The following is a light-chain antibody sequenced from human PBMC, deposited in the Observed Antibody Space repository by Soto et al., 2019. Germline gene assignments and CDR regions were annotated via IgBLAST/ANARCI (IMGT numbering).Light chain of an antibody. V-gene: IGKV3-15*01. Sequence: EIVMTQSPATLSVSPGERATLSCRASENIYTNLACYQQKPGQPPRLLFYGASTRATGLPARFSGTGSGTEFTLTINSLQAEDSAVYYCQQYYNWPRTFGQGTRLEIK. CDR1: ENIYTN. J-gene: IGKJ5*01. CDR3: QQYYNWPRT. CDR2: GAS.